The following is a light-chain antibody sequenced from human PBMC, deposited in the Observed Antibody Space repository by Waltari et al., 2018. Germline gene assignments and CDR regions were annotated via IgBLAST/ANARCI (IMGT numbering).Light chain of an antibody. CDR1: QSVGSY. V-gene: IGKV3-11*01. Sequence: EIVLTQPPAPLSLSPGDTATLSCRASQSVGSYLAWYQQKPGQPPRLLIYDASNRATGVPARFRGSGSGTDFTLTISSLEAEDFAVYYCQQRSSWTPHTFGQGARLEIK. CDR2: DAS. J-gene: IGKJ2*01. CDR3: QQRSSWTPHT.